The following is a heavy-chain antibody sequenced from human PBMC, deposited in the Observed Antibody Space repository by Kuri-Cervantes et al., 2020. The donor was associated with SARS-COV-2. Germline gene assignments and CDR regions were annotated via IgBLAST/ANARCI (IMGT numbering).Heavy chain of an antibody. J-gene: IGHJ6*03. CDR2: ISYDGSNK. D-gene: IGHD3/OR15-3a*01. Sequence: LSLTCAASGFTFSSYAMHWVRQAPGKGLEWVAVISYDGSNKYYADSVKGRFTISRDNSKNTLYLQMNSLRAEDTAVYYCARAGLTAHQSRYFGLYYYMDVWGKGTTVTVSS. CDR1: GFTFSSYA. V-gene: IGHV3-30-3*01. CDR3: ARAGLTAHQSRYFGLYYYMDV.